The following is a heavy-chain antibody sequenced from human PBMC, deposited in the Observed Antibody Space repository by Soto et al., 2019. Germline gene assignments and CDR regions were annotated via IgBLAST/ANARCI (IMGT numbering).Heavy chain of an antibody. CDR3: ARVAVEIFGVNYFDY. D-gene: IGHD3-3*01. CDR1: GFTFSSYS. J-gene: IGHJ4*02. V-gene: IGHV3-48*02. Sequence: PGGSLRLSCAASGFTFSSYSMNWVRQAPGKGLEWVSYISPSRSTIYYADSVKGRFTISRDNAKNSLYLQMNSLRDEDTAVYYCARVAVEIFGVNYFDYWGQGTLVTVSS. CDR2: ISPSRSTI.